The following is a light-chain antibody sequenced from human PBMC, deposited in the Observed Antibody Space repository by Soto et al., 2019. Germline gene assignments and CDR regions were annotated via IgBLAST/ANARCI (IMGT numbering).Light chain of an antibody. CDR2: DVS. CDR3: NSFTTTTTYV. J-gene: IGLJ1*01. V-gene: IGLV2-14*03. CDR1: SSDVGGFDH. Sequence: QSVLTQPASVSGSPGQSITISCTGASSDVGGFDHVSWYQQHPGKVPRLLIYDVSSRPSGVSDRFSGSKSGNTASLTISGPQAEDEADYYCNSFTTTTTYVFGTGTKVT.